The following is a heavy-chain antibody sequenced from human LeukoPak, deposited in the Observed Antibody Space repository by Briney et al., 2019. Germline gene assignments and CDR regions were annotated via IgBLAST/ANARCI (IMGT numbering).Heavy chain of an antibody. CDR1: GYTFTDFAVYY. Sequence: ASVKVSCKASGYTFTDFAVYYLHWVRPAPGQGLEWMGRIKPNSGGTNYAQKFQGRVTMTRDTSTSTVYMELSSLRSEDTAVYYCARDGGYSYGQDWGQGTLVTVSS. CDR2: IKPNSGGT. J-gene: IGHJ4*02. CDR3: ARDGGYSYGQD. V-gene: IGHV1-2*06. D-gene: IGHD5-18*01.